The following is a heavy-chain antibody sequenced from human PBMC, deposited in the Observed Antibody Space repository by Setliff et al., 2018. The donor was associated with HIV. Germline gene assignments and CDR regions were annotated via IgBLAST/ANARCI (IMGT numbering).Heavy chain of an antibody. Sequence: GGSLRLSCAASGFTFSSYAMSWVRQAPGKGLEWVSAISGSGGSTYYADSVKGRFTISRDNSKNTLYLQMNSLRAEDTAVYYCAKGRNYYGSGSYYNAFDYWGQGTLVTVSS. J-gene: IGHJ4*02. CDR3: AKGRNYYGSGSYYNAFDY. CDR1: GFTFSSYA. V-gene: IGHV3-23*01. D-gene: IGHD3-10*01. CDR2: ISGSGGST.